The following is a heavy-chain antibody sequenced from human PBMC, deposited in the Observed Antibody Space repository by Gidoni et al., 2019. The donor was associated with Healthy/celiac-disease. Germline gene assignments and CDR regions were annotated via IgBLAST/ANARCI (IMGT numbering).Heavy chain of an antibody. J-gene: IGHJ6*03. D-gene: IGHD5-12*01. CDR3: ATGATIGHYYYMDV. Sequence: QVQLVQSGAEVKKPGASVKVSCKASGYTFTGYYMHWVRQAPGQGLEWMGWITMTRDTSISTAYMELSRLRSDDTAVYYCATGATIGHYYYMDVWGKGTTVTVSS. V-gene: IGHV1-2*02. CDR1: GYTFTGYY.